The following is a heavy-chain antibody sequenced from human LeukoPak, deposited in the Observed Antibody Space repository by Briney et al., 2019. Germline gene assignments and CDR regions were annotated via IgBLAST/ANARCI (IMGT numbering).Heavy chain of an antibody. J-gene: IGHJ4*02. CDR3: ARERDSSGSSGDYFDY. D-gene: IGHD6-19*01. CDR2: IYYSGST. CDR1: GYSISSGYY. Sequence: SETLSLTCTASGYSISSGYYWGWIRQPPGKGLEGIGYIYYSGSTNYNPSLKRRATISVDTSKNQFSLSMSSVTAADTPGSYFARERDSSGSSGDYFDYWGQGTLVTVSS. V-gene: IGHV4-61*01.